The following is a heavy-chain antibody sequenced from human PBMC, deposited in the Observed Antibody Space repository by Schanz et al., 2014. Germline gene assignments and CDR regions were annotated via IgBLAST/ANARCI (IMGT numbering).Heavy chain of an antibody. V-gene: IGHV1-18*01. Sequence: QVQLVQSGGEVKTPGASVKVSCKASGYTFTRSGISWVRQAPGQGLEWMGWIGGSDGNTNFAQKFQGRVTMTTDTSTSTVYMELRSLTSDDSAVYYCARDRDQWDGNYLDYWGQEPWSPSPQ. CDR2: IGGSDGNT. J-gene: IGHJ4*01. CDR1: GYTFTRSG. D-gene: IGHD1-26*01. CDR3: ARDRDQWDGNYLDY.